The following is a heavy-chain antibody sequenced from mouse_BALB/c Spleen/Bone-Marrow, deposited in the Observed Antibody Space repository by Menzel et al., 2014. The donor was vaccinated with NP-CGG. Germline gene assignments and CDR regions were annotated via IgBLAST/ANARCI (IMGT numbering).Heavy chain of an antibody. CDR3: ARHRYYAMYY. V-gene: IGHV2-6-1*01. J-gene: IGHJ4*01. Sequence: VQGVESGPDLGAPSQSLSITCTISGFSLTNYGVHWVRQPPGKGLEWLVVIWSDGSTTYNSALKSRLSISKDNSKSQVLLKMNSLQTDDTAMYYCARHRYYAMYYWVQGTSVTASS. CDR2: IWSDGST. CDR1: GFSLTNYG.